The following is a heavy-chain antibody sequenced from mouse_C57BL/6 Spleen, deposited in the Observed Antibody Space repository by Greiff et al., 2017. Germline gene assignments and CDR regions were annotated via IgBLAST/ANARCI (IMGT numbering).Heavy chain of an antibody. J-gene: IGHJ3*01. D-gene: IGHD1-1*02. V-gene: IGHV14-4*01. Sequence: VQLQQSGAELVRPGASVKLSCTASGFNIKDDYMHWVKQRPEQGLEWIGWIDPENGDTEYASKFQGKATITADTASNTAYLQLSGLTSEDTAVYYCATAGCYGAYWGQGTLVTVSA. CDR3: ATAGCYGAY. CDR1: GFNIKDDY. CDR2: IDPENGDT.